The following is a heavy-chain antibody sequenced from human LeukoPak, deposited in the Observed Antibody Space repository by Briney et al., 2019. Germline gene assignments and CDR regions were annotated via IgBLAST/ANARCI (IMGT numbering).Heavy chain of an antibody. J-gene: IGHJ6*02. CDR3: AKDLRDCSSTSCYTNYHYGMDV. CDR2: ISGSGGST. CDR1: GFTFSSYA. Sequence: GGSLRLSCAASGFTFSSYAMSWVRQAPGKGLEWVSAISGSGGSTYYADSVKGRFTISRDNSKNTLYLQMNSLRAEDTAVYYCAKDLRDCSSTSCYTNYHYGMDVWGQGTTVTVSS. D-gene: IGHD2-2*02. V-gene: IGHV3-23*01.